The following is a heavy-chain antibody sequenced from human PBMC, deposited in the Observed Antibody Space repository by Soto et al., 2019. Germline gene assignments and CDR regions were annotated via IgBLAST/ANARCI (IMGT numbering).Heavy chain of an antibody. D-gene: IGHD3-10*01. CDR2: IKQDGSEK. J-gene: IGHJ6*02. CDR3: ARAPLNFGYYYGMDV. CDR1: GFTFSSYW. Sequence: LRLSCAASGFTFSSYWMSWVRQAPGKGLEWVANIKQDGSEKYYVDSVKGRFTISRDNAKNSLYLQMNSLRAEDTAVYYCARAPLNFGYYYGMDVWGQGTTVTVSS. V-gene: IGHV3-7*03.